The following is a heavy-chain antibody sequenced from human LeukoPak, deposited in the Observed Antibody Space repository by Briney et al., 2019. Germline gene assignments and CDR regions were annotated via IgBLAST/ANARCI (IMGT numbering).Heavy chain of an antibody. J-gene: IGHJ5*02. D-gene: IGHD4-17*01. Sequence: GGSLRLSCAASGFTFSSHSVNWVRHAPGKGLEWDSSISSRSTYINHADSVKGRFTISRDNAKNSLYLQMNSLRAEDTAVYYCARDGPVDYGDYLNWFDPWGEGTLVTVSS. CDR1: GFTFSSHS. CDR3: ARDGPVDYGDYLNWFDP. V-gene: IGHV3-21*01. CDR2: ISSRSTYI.